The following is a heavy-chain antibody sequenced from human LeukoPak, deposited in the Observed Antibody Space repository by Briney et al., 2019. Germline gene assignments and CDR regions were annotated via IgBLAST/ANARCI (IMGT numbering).Heavy chain of an antibody. CDR1: GYTFTAYY. CDR3: AREYYFDNSGYYGVGDY. Sequence: ASVNVSCKASGYTFTAYYIHWVRQAPGQGLEWMGWFNPNSGGTNYAQEFQGRVTMNRAPSISTAYMELSRLRSDDTAVYYCAREYYFDNSGYYGVGDYWGQGTLVTVSS. V-gene: IGHV1-2*02. CDR2: FNPNSGGT. J-gene: IGHJ4*02. D-gene: IGHD3-22*01.